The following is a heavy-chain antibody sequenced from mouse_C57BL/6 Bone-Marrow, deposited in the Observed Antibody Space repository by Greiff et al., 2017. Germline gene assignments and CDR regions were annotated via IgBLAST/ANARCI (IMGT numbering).Heavy chain of an antibody. CDR2: IHPKSGST. Sequence: QVQLKQPGAELVKPGASVKLSCKASGYTFTSYWMHWVKQRPGQGLEWIGMIHPKSGSTNYNEKFKSKATLTVDKSSSTAYMQHSSLTSEDSAVYYCARREIPLNNLFDYWGQGTTLTVSS. J-gene: IGHJ2*01. CDR3: ARREIPLNNLFDY. CDR1: GYTFTSYW. V-gene: IGHV1-64*01.